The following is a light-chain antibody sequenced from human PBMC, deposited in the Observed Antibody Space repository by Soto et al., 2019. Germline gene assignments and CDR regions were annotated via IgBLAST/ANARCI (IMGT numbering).Light chain of an antibody. CDR2: DAS. J-gene: IGKJ4*01. V-gene: IGKV1-13*02. CDR3: QQFNSCPPLT. CDR1: QGISSA. Sequence: AIQLTQSPSSLSASVGDRVTITCRASQGISSALAWYQQKPGKAPKLLIYDASSLESGVPSRFSGSGSGTDFTLTISSLQPEDFATYYCQQFNSCPPLTFGGGTKVEIK.